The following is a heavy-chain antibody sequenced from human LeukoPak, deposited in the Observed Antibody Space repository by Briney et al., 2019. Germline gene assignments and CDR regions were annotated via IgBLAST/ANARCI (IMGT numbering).Heavy chain of an antibody. V-gene: IGHV3-30*02. J-gene: IGHJ4*02. CDR3: AKDSYYYDSSGTAPDY. D-gene: IGHD3-22*01. Sequence: GGSLRLSCAASGFTFSSYGMHWVRQAPGKGLEWVAFIRYDGSNKYYADSVKGRFTISRDNSKNTLYLQMNSLRAEDTAVYYCAKDSYYYDSSGTAPDYWGQGTLVTVSS. CDR2: IRYDGSNK. CDR1: GFTFSSYG.